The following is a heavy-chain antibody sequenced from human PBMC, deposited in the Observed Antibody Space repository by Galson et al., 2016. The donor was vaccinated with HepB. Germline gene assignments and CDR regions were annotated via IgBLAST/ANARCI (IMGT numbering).Heavy chain of an antibody. V-gene: IGHV3-30*18. CDR1: GFTFSDYG. Sequence: SLRLSCAASGFTFSDYGIHWVRQAPGKGLEWVAVLSFDGINKYYADSVKGRFTISRDNSKNTVSLQMNSLRAEDTAVYYCAKDAYTWRWLLSFFPDYWGQGTLVTVSS. J-gene: IGHJ4*02. D-gene: IGHD5-24*01. CDR2: LSFDGINK. CDR3: AKDAYTWRWLLSFFPDY.